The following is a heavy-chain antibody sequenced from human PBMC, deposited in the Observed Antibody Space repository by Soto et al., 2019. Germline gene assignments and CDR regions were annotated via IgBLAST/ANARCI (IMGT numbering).Heavy chain of an antibody. CDR2: ISSNGGST. Sequence: EVQLVESGGGLVQPGGSLRLSCAASGFTFSSYAMHWVRQAPGKGLEYVSAISSNGGSTYYANSVKGRFTISRDNSKNTLYLQMGSLRAEDMAVYYCAREHTIFGVVMSFGPWGQGTLVTVSS. CDR1: GFTFSSYA. CDR3: AREHTIFGVVMSFGP. D-gene: IGHD3-3*01. J-gene: IGHJ5*02. V-gene: IGHV3-64*01.